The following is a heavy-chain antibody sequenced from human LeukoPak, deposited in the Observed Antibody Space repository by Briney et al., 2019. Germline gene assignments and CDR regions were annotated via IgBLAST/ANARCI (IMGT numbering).Heavy chain of an antibody. J-gene: IGHJ4*02. D-gene: IGHD3-22*01. CDR2: IKQDGSEK. Sequence: GGSLRLSCAASGFTFSSYWMSWVRQAPGKGLEWVANIKQDGSEKYYVDSVKGRFTISRDNAKNSLYLQMNGLRAEDTAVYYCARVAYYYDSSGYYHEFDYWGQGTLVTVSS. CDR3: ARVAYYYDSSGYYHEFDY. V-gene: IGHV3-7*01. CDR1: GFTFSSYW.